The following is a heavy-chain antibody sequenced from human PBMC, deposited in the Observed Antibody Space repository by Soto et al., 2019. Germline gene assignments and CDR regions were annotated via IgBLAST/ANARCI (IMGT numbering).Heavy chain of an antibody. CDR2: ISGSGGST. CDR1: GFTFSSYA. J-gene: IGHJ3*02. CDR3: AKVRLSRRPTNDAFDI. Sequence: GGSLRLSCAASGFTFSSYAMSWVRQAPGKGLEWVSAISGSGGSTYYADSVKGRFTISRDNSKNTLYLQMNSLRAEDTAVYYCAKVRLSRRPTNDAFDIWGQGTMVTVSS. V-gene: IGHV3-23*01. D-gene: IGHD5-12*01.